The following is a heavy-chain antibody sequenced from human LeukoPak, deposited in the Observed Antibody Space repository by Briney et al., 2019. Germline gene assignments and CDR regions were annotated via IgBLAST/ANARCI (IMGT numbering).Heavy chain of an antibody. CDR2: MYSGGNT. CDR3: AGGRLRDRRFDF. J-gene: IGHJ4*02. Sequence: GGSLRLSCAASGFTVAGNYMSWARQAPGKGLEWLAVMYSGGNTYYADSVRGRFTISRDNSKNTLNLQMNNLRPDDTAVYYCAGGRLRDRRFDFWGQGTLVIVSS. D-gene: IGHD2-15*01. V-gene: IGHV3-53*01. CDR1: GFTVAGNY.